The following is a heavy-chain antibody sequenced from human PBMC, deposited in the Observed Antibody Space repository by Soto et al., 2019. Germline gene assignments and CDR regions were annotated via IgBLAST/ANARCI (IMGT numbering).Heavy chain of an antibody. CDR3: AKGGSFDI. CDR2: ITHDGYNR. V-gene: IGHV3-30*18. J-gene: IGHJ4*02. CDR1: GFSFSYYG. D-gene: IGHD6-6*01. Sequence: QVQLVESGGSVVQPGGSRRLSCAASGFSFSYYGLHWVRQAPGKGLEWLALITHDGYNRYYADSVKGRFTFSRDNSKNTIFLQMNSLKSEDTAVYYCAKGGSFDIWGQGTPVTVSS.